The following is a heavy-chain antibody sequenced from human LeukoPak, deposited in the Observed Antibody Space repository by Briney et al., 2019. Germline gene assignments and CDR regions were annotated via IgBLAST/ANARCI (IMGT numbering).Heavy chain of an antibody. D-gene: IGHD1-26*01. V-gene: IGHV4-4*07. J-gene: IGHJ5*01. CDR2: IHVSGRT. CDR3: ARDRWELTPAKGWFDS. CDR1: GDSMTNYY. Sequence: PLETLSLTCAVSGDSMTNYYWSWIRQPAGQGLEWIGHIHVSGRTNYNPSFKSRVSMSIDTSKKQFSLNLTSVSAADTAVYFCARDRWELTPAKGWFDSWGQGTLVTVSS.